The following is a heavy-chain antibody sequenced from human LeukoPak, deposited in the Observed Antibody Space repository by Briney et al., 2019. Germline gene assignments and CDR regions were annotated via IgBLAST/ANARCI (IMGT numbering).Heavy chain of an antibody. Sequence: ASVKVSCKASGYTFTSYGISWVRQAPGQGLEWMGWISAYNGNTNYAQKLQGRVTMTRDTSTSTVYMELSSLRSEDTAVYYCAGAVAGTDYWGQGTLVTVSS. CDR3: AGAVAGTDY. CDR2: ISAYNGNT. D-gene: IGHD6-19*01. CDR1: GYTFTSYG. V-gene: IGHV1-18*01. J-gene: IGHJ4*02.